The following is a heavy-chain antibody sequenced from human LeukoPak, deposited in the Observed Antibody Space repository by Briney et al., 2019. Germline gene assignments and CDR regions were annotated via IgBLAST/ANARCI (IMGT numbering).Heavy chain of an antibody. CDR1: GASISSSY. Sequence: SETLSLTCTVSGASISSSYWSWIRQPPGKGLDWIGYIHYSGSTNHNSSLKSRVTLSVDTSRNQYSLKLSSVTAADTAVYYCARDGAAGGFDYWGQGTLVTVSS. D-gene: IGHD6-25*01. V-gene: IGHV4-59*01. CDR2: IHYSGST. J-gene: IGHJ4*02. CDR3: ARDGAAGGFDY.